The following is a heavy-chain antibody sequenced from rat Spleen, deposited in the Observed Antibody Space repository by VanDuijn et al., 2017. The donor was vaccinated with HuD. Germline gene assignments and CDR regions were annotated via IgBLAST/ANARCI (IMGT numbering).Heavy chain of an antibody. Sequence: EVQLQESGPGLVKPSQSLSLTCSVTGHSITSSYRWNWIRKFPGNKLEWMGYINSAGTTNYNPSLKSRISITRDTSKNQFFLQMNTVTTEETATYYCASLYSSYSLYYFDYWGQGVMVTVSS. V-gene: IGHV3-3*01. CDR2: INSAGTT. CDR3: ASLYSSYSLYYFDY. CDR1: GHSITSSYR. J-gene: IGHJ2*01. D-gene: IGHD1-2*01.